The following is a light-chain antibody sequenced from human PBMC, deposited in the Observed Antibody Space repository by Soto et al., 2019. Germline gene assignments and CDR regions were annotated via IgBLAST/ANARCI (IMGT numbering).Light chain of an antibody. CDR3: MPAIEAPRT. J-gene: IGKJ1*01. CDR1: RSLLHRNGNLY. Sequence: DIVWTQSPLSLPVSPGEPASISCRSSRSLLHRNGNLYLDWYLQKPGQSPQLLIYLGSIRASVVPDRVSGSGSGTDFTLKITRVEVEDVGVYYCMPAIEAPRTFGLGTKVEIK. V-gene: IGKV2-28*01. CDR2: LGS.